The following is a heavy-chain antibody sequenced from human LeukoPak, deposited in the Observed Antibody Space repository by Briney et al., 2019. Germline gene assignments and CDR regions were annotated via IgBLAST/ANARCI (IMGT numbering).Heavy chain of an antibody. D-gene: IGHD3-10*01. CDR1: GYTFTGYY. V-gene: IGHV1-2*02. CDR3: ARDRWFGELLYNWFDP. Sequence: ASVKVSCKASGYTFTGYYIHWVRQAPGQGLECMGWINPNSGGTNYAQKFQGRVTMTRDTSISTAYMELSRLRSDDTAVYYCARDRWFGELLYNWFDPWGQGTLVTVSS. J-gene: IGHJ5*02. CDR2: INPNSGGT.